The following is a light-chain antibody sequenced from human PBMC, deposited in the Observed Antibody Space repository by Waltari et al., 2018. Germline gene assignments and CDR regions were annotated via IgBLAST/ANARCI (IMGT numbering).Light chain of an antibody. CDR1: QNILYSSNNKNY. V-gene: IGKV4-1*01. Sequence: DIVLTQSPDSLAVSLGERATINCQSSQNILYSSNNKNYLAWYQQKAGQPPKLLFYWASTRESGVPDRFSGSGSGTDFTLTISSLQAEDVAVYYCQQYYSSPYTFGQGTRLEIK. CDR3: QQYYSSPYT. CDR2: WAS. J-gene: IGKJ2*01.